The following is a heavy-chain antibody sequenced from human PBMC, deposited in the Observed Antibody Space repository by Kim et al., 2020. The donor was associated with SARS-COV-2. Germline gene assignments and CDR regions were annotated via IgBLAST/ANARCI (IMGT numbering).Heavy chain of an antibody. CDR2: ICGRGVLK. Sequence: GGSLRLSCAASGFTFSNFAMDWVRQAPGKGLEWVSAICGRGVLKFYADSVKGRFTVSRDNSKSTHYLQMSSLRVEDTAVYYCARDIVGPRRCIDYW. CDR3: ARDIVGPRRCIDY. D-gene: IGHD5-12*01. CDR1: GFTFSNFA. V-gene: IGHV3-23*01. J-gene: IGHJ4*01.